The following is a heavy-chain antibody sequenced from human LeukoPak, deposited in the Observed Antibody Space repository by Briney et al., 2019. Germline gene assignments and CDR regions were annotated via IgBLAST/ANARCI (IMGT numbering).Heavy chain of an antibody. J-gene: IGHJ4*02. D-gene: IGHD3-22*01. CDR1: GYTFTGYH. CDR2: IIPIFGTA. V-gene: IGHV1-69*13. CDR3: ARGYYDSSGSFDY. Sequence: SVKVSCKASGYTFTGYHIHWVRQAPGQGLEWMGGIIPIFGTANYAQKFQGRVTITADESTSTAYMELSSLRSEDTAVYYCARGYYDSSGSFDYWGQGTLVTVSS.